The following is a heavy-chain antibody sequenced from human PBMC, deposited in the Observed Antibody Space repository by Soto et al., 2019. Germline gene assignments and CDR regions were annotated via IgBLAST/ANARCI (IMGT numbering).Heavy chain of an antibody. CDR3: ARAREDTAMVTDWFDP. D-gene: IGHD5-18*01. CDR2: IYYSGST. V-gene: IGHV4-59*01. CDR1: GGSISSYY. Sequence: LSLTCTVSGGSISSYYWSWIRQPPGKGLEWIGYIYYSGSTNYNPSLKSRVTISVDTSKNQFSLKLSSVTAADTAVYYCARAREDTAMVTDWFDPWGQGTLVTVSS. J-gene: IGHJ5*02.